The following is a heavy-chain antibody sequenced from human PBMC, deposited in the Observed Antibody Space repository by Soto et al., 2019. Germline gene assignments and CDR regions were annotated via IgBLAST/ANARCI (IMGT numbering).Heavy chain of an antibody. CDR2: MSHSGGT. Sequence: QVQLQQWGAGLLKPSETLSLTCAVYGGFVSSGSYYWSWIRQPPGKGLEWIGEMSHSGGTHFNPSRKRRVTTSVDTSKNQFSLKMRSVTAADTDLYYCARAERGTATTVVDAFDIWGPGTMVTVSS. CDR3: ARAERGTATTVVDAFDI. V-gene: IGHV4-34*01. CDR1: GGFVSSGSYY. D-gene: IGHD1-1*01. J-gene: IGHJ3*02.